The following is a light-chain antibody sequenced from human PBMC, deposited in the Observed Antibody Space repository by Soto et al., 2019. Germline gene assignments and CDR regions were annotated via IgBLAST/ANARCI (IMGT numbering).Light chain of an antibody. CDR3: QQYGSSPTT. Sequence: EIVLTQSPGTLSLSPGERVTISCRASQSVVRNYLAWYQQKPGQAPGLLIYGASSRATGIPDRFSGGGSGTDFTLTISRLEPEDFAVYFCQQYGSSPTTFGQGTKVEIK. CDR1: QSVVRNY. V-gene: IGKV3-20*01. J-gene: IGKJ1*01. CDR2: GAS.